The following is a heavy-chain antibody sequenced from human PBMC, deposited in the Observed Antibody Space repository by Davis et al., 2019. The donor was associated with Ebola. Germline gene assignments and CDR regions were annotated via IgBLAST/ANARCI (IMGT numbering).Heavy chain of an antibody. Sequence: AGSLTLSCAASGFTFSSYWTSGVRQAPRKGLEWASVIYSGGSTYYADSVKGRFTISRDNSKNTLYLQMSSLRAEDTAVYYCVRAYYGASYWGQGTLVTVSS. J-gene: IGHJ4*02. D-gene: IGHD4-17*01. CDR1: GFTFSSYW. V-gene: IGHV3-66*01. CDR3: VRAYYGASY. CDR2: IYSGGST.